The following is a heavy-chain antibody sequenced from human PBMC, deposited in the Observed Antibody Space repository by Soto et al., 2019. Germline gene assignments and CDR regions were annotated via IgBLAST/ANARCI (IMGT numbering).Heavy chain of an antibody. CDR2: MNPNSGNT. D-gene: IGHD5-12*01. CDR3: ARVTGEWLRLPLGY. Sequence: ASVKVSCKASGYTFTSYDINWVRQATGQGLEWMGWMNPNSGNTDYAQKFQGRVTMTRNTSISTAYMELSSLRSDDTAVYYCARVTGEWLRLPLGYWGQGTLVTVSS. CDR1: GYTFTSYD. V-gene: IGHV1-8*01. J-gene: IGHJ4*02.